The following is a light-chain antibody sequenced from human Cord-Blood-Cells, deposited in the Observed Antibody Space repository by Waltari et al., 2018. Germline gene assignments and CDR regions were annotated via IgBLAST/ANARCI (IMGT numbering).Light chain of an antibody. J-gene: IGKJ3*01. V-gene: IGKV1-39*01. CDR2: AAS. Sequence: DFQMTQSPYSLSASVGDRVTITCRASQSISSYLNCYQQKPGKAPKLLIYAASSLQSGVPSRFSGSGSGTDFTLTISSLQPEDFATYYCQQSYSTPAFGPGTKVDIK. CDR1: QSISSY. CDR3: QQSYSTPA.